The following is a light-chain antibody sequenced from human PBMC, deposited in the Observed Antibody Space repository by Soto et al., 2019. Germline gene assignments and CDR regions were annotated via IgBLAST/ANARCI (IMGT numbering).Light chain of an antibody. CDR2: GNS. CDR1: SSNIGAGYG. V-gene: IGLV1-40*01. CDR3: QSYDSSLSGYV. Sequence: QSVLTQPPSVSGAPGQRVTISCTGSSSNIGAGYGVHWYQQLPGTAPKLLIYGNSNRPSGVPDRFSGSKSSTSASLAITGLQAEDEADYYCQSYDSSLSGYVFGTGTKLTVL. J-gene: IGLJ1*01.